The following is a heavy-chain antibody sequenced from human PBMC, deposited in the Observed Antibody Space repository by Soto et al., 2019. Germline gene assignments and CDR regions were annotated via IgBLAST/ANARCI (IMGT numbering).Heavy chain of an antibody. CDR2: INSDGSTT. V-gene: IGHV3-74*01. CDR3: ARRGAALFDP. CDR1: GFTFSSYW. Sequence: GGSLRLSCAASGFTFSSYWMHWVRQAPGKGLVWVSRINSDGSTTSYADSVKGRFTVSRDNAKNTLYLQMNSLRAEDTAGYYCARRGAALFDPWGQGTLVTVSS. J-gene: IGHJ5*02. D-gene: IGHD6-6*01.